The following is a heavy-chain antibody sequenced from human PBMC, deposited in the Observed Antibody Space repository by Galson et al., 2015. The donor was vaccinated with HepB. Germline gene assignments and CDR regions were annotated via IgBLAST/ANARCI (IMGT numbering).Heavy chain of an antibody. D-gene: IGHD6-13*01. CDR1: GFTFSSYA. CDR2: ISYDGSNK. V-gene: IGHV3-30*04. J-gene: IGHJ4*02. Sequence: SLRLSCAASGFTFSSYAMHWVRQAPGKGLEWVAVISYDGSNKYYADSVKGRFTISRDNSKNTLYLQMNSLRAEDTAVYYCARVRSGAAARAPPGYWGQGTLVTVSS. CDR3: ARVRSGAAARAPPGY.